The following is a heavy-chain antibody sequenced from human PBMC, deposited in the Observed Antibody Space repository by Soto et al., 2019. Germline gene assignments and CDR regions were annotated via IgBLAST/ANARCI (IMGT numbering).Heavy chain of an antibody. D-gene: IGHD2-2*02. CDR2: IYYSGST. J-gene: IGHJ3*02. CDR3: ARDCSSTSCHNDAFDI. CDR1: GGSISSGGYY. Sequence: QVQLQESGPGLVKPSQTLSLTCTVSGGSISSGGYYWIWIRQHPGKGLEWIGYIYYSGSTYYNPSLKTRDNISIEPSKNQYSLKLRSVTAADTAVYYCARDCSSTSCHNDAFDIWGQGTMVTVSS. V-gene: IGHV4-31*03.